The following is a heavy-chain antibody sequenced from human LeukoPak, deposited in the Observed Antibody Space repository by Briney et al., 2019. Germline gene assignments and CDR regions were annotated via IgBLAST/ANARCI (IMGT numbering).Heavy chain of an antibody. CDR1: GYTFTSYD. CDR2: MNPNSGNT. D-gene: IGHD3-3*01. V-gene: IGHV1-8*03. J-gene: IGHJ6*03. Sequence: ASVKVSCKASGYTFTSYDINWVRQATGQGLEWMGWMNPNSGNTGYAQKFQGRVTITRNTSISTAYMELSSLRSEDTAVYYCARGAPDFWSVYYMDVWGKGTTVTVSS. CDR3: ARGAPDFWSVYYMDV.